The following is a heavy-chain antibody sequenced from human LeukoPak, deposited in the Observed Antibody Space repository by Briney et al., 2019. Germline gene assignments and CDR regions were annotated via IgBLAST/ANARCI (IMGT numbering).Heavy chain of an antibody. CDR3: AKDTIRNYCTSTSCYVVY. Sequence: GGSLRLSCAASGFTFSSYWMSWVRQAPGKGLEWVSAISGSGGSTYYADSVKGRFTISRDNSKSTLYLQMTSLRAEDTAVYYCAKDTIRNYCTSTSCYVVYWGQGTLVTVSS. J-gene: IGHJ4*02. CDR2: ISGSGGST. D-gene: IGHD2-2*01. CDR1: GFTFSSYW. V-gene: IGHV3-23*01.